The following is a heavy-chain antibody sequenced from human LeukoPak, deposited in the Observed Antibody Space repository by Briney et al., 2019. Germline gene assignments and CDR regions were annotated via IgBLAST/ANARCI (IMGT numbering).Heavy chain of an antibody. CDR3: TRGHSYGQMEP. V-gene: IGHV3-73*01. D-gene: IGHD5-18*01. CDR2: IRSKANSYAT. Sequence: GGSLRLSCAASGFTFSGSAMHWVRQASGKGLEWVGRIRSKANSYATAYAASVKGRFTISRDDSKNTAYLQMNSLKTEDTAVYYCTRGHSYGQMEPWGQGTLVTVSS. J-gene: IGHJ5*02. CDR1: GFTFSGSA.